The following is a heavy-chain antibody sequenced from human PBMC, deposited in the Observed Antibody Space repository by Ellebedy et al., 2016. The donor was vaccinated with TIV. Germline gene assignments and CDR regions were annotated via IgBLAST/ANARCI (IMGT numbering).Heavy chain of an antibody. CDR1: GGTFSSYA. Sequence: SVKVSXXASGGTFSSYAIRWVRQAPGQGLEWMGGIIPILGTANYAQKFQGRVTIIADESTSTVYMELSSLRSEDTAVYYCARKAVAGSEFDPWGQGTLVTVSS. CDR3: ARKAVAGSEFDP. V-gene: IGHV1-69*13. D-gene: IGHD6-19*01. J-gene: IGHJ5*02. CDR2: IIPILGTA.